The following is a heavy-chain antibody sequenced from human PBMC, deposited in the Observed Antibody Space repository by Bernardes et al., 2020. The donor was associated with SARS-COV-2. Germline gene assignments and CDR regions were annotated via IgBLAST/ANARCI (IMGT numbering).Heavy chain of an antibody. Sequence: SESLSLTCTVSGGSISSYYWSWIRQPPGKGLEWIGYIYYSGSTNYNPSLKSRVTISVDTSKNQFSLKLSSVTAADTAVYYCAKYKNWETYFDYWGQGTLVTVSS. CDR2: IYYSGST. D-gene: IGHD7-27*01. J-gene: IGHJ4*02. CDR1: GGSISSYY. V-gene: IGHV4-59*01. CDR3: AKYKNWETYFDY.